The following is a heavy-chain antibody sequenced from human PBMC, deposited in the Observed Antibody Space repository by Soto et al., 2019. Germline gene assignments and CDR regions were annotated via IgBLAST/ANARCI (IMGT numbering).Heavy chain of an antibody. Sequence: QVQLQESGPGLVKPSGTLSLTCAVSGGSISSSNWRSWVRQPPGKGLGWIGEIYHSGNTNYNPSLKSRVTMDVDKSRNQFSMKMSSVTAADTAVYYCARHWGEGRVDYWGQGTLVTVSS. J-gene: IGHJ4*02. CDR3: ARHWGEGRVDY. D-gene: IGHD3-10*01. CDR2: IYHSGNT. CDR1: GGSISSSNW. V-gene: IGHV4-4*02.